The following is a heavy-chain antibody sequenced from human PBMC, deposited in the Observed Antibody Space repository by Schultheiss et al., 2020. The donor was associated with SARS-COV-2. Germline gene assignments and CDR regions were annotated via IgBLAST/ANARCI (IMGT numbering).Heavy chain of an antibody. CDR3: ARVGEMATTQTYFDY. V-gene: IGHV3-30*01. CDR1: GFTFSSYA. J-gene: IGHJ4*02. D-gene: IGHD5-24*01. CDR2: ISYDGSNK. Sequence: GGSLRLSCAASGFTFSSYAMHWVRQAPGKGLEWVAVISYDGSNKYYADSVKGRFTISRDNSKNTLYLQMNRLRAEDTAVYYCARVGEMATTQTYFDYWGQGSLVTV.